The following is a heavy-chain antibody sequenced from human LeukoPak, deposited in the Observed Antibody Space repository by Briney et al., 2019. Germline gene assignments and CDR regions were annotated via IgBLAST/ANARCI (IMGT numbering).Heavy chain of an antibody. CDR1: GGSFSGYY. V-gene: IGHV4-34*01. J-gene: IGHJ6*03. Sequence: SETLSLTCAVYGGSFSGYYWSWIRQPPGKGLEWIGEINHSGSTNYNPSLKSRDTISVDTSKNQFSLKLSSVTAADTAVYYCARYGGQQLVNYYYYYMDVWGKGTTVTISS. CDR2: INHSGST. D-gene: IGHD6-13*01. CDR3: ARYGGQQLVNYYYYYMDV.